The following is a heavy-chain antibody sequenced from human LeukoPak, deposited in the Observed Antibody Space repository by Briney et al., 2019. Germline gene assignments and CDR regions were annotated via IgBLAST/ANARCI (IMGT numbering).Heavy chain of an antibody. J-gene: IGHJ4*02. CDR1: GFTFSSYT. D-gene: IGHD2-15*01. V-gene: IGHV3-33*08. Sequence: GGSLRLSCAASGFTFSSYTMSWVRQAPGKGLEWVAVIWYDGSNKYYADSVKGRFTISRDNSKNTLYLQMNSLRAEDTAVYYCARDLLKGIRLYYFDYWGQGTLVTVSS. CDR2: IWYDGSNK. CDR3: ARDLLKGIRLYYFDY.